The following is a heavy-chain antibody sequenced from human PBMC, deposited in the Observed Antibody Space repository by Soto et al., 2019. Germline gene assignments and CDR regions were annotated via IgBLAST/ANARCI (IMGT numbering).Heavy chain of an antibody. CDR2: ISSSGSTI. J-gene: IGHJ4*02. Sequence: GGSLRLSCAASGFTFSDYYMSWIRQAPGKGLEWVSYISSSGSTIYYADSVKGRFTISRDNAKNSLYLQMNSLRAEDTAVYCCAPLGGGDGYYDFWSGYYYWGQGTLVTVSS. D-gene: IGHD3-3*01. CDR3: APLGGGDGYYDFWSGYYY. V-gene: IGHV3-11*01. CDR1: GFTFSDYY.